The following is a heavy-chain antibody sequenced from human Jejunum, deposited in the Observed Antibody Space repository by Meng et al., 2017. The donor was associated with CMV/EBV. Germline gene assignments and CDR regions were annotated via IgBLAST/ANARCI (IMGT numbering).Heavy chain of an antibody. V-gene: IGHV1-2*02. CDR3: VRGDNWDRVDY. CDR1: GYTFTVYY. D-gene: IGHD1-1*01. Sequence: CKASGYTFTVYYMHWVRQAPGQGLEWMGWINPTSGGTKYAQKFQGRVTMTRDTSISTAHMELSRLRSDDTALYYCVRGDNWDRVDYWGQGTLVTVSS. J-gene: IGHJ4*02. CDR2: INPTSGGT.